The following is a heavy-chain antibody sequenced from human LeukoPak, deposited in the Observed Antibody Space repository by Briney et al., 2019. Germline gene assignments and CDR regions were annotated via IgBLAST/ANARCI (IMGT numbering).Heavy chain of an antibody. CDR2: IYTSGST. CDR3: ARAHSHYYDSSGYSIDS. V-gene: IGHV4-61*02. D-gene: IGHD3-22*01. CDR1: GGSISSGSYY. Sequence: SETLSLTCTVSGGSISSGSYYWSWIRQPAGKGLEWIGRIYTSGSTNYNPSLKSRVTISVDTSKNQFSLKLSSVTAADTAVYYCARAHSHYYDSSGYSIDSWGQGTLVTVSS. J-gene: IGHJ4*02.